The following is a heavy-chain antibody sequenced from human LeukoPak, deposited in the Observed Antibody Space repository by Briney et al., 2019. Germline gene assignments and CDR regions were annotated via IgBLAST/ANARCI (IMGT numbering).Heavy chain of an antibody. CDR3: ARGGISMVRGVTLYYYYYGMDV. D-gene: IGHD3-10*01. CDR2: INHSGST. Sequence: SETLSLTCAVYGGSFSGYYWSWIRQPPGKGLEWMGEINHSGSTNYNPSLKSRVTISVDTSKNQFSLKLSSVTAADTAVYYCARGGISMVRGVTLYYYYYGMDVWGKGTTVTVSS. V-gene: IGHV4-34*01. CDR1: GGSFSGYY. J-gene: IGHJ6*04.